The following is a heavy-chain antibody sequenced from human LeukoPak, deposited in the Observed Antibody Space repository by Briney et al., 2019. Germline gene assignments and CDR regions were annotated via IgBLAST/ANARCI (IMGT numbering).Heavy chain of an antibody. CDR3: ARAVWDSSGHLFDY. Sequence: SGGSLRLSCAASGFTFSSYSMNWVRQAPGEGLEWVPSISGSSSYIYYADSVKGRFTISRDNAKNSLYLQMNSLRAEDTAVYYCARAVWDSSGHLFDYWGQGTLVTVSS. D-gene: IGHD3-22*01. V-gene: IGHV3-21*01. CDR2: ISGSSSYI. CDR1: GFTFSSYS. J-gene: IGHJ4*02.